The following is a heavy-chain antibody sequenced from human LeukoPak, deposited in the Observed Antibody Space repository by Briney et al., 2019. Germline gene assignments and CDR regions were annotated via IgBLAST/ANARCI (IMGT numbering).Heavy chain of an antibody. CDR3: ARGGYCSGGSCYRYAFDI. J-gene: IGHJ3*02. D-gene: IGHD2-15*01. CDR1: GATFNNDV. CDR2: IIPMFGTA. V-gene: IGHV1-69*06. Sequence: SVKVSCKASGATFNNDVITWVRQAPGQRLECLGGIIPMFGTANYAQKVQGRVTITADKSTNTAYMELSSLTSEDTAVYYCARGGYCSGGSCYRYAFDIWGQGTMVTVSS.